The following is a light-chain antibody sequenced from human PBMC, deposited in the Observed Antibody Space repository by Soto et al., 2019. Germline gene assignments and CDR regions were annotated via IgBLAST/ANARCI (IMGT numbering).Light chain of an antibody. CDR1: QSVSSY. V-gene: IGKV3-11*01. CDR2: DAS. Sequence: ETVLTQSPATLSLSPGERATLSCRASQSVSSYLAWYQQKPGQAPRLLISDASNRATGIPARFSGSGSGTDFTLTISSLEPEDFTVYYCQQRSNWPLIFGGGTKVEIK. J-gene: IGKJ4*01. CDR3: QQRSNWPLI.